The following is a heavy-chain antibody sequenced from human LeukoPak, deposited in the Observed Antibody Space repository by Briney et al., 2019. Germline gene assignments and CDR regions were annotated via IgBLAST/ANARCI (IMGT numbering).Heavy chain of an antibody. CDR3: AREPTYSSSWYTSCDY. CDR2: ITLSSSSI. CDR1: RFNFNNYN. J-gene: IGHJ4*02. Sequence: GGSLRLSCAASRFNFNNYNMNWVRQAPGEGLEWVSCITLSSSSIYYADSVKGRFTISRDNAKDSLYLRMNSLRAEDTAVYYCAREPTYSSSWYTSCDYWGQGTLVTVSS. D-gene: IGHD6-13*01. V-gene: IGHV3-48*01.